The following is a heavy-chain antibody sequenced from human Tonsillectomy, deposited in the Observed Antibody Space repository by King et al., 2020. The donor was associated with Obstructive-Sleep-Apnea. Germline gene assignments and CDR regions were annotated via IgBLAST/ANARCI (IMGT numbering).Heavy chain of an antibody. J-gene: IGHJ4*02. CDR2: ISGSGGST. CDR1: GFTFSSYA. CDR3: AKGGSYYDILTGYTTQYYFYY. D-gene: IGHD3-9*01. Sequence: VQLVESGGGLVQPGGSLRLSCAASGFTFSSYAMSWVRQAPGKGLEWVSAISGSGGSTYYADSVKGRFTISRDNSKKTLYRQMNSLRAEETAVYYCAKGGSYYDILTGYTTQYYFYYWGQGTLVTVSS. V-gene: IGHV3-23*04.